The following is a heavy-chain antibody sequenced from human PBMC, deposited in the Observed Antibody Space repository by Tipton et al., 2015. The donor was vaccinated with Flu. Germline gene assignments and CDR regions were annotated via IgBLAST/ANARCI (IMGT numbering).Heavy chain of an antibody. D-gene: IGHD2-2*01. CDR2: INHSGST. Sequence: TLSLTCAVYGGSFSGYYWSWICQPPGKGLEWIGEINHSGSTNYNPSLKSRVTISVDTSKNQFSLKLSSVTAADTAVYYCARDDRVVVVPAAMGFLYGMDVWGQGTTVTVSS. J-gene: IGHJ6*02. V-gene: IGHV4-34*01. CDR1: GGSFSGYY. CDR3: ARDDRVVVVPAAMGFLYGMDV.